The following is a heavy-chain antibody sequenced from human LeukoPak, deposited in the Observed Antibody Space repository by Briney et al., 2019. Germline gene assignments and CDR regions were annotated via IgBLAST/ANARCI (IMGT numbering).Heavy chain of an antibody. V-gene: IGHV3-48*03. J-gene: IGHJ4*02. CDR2: ITTGGSTI. CDR3: ARGDGYNFFDY. Sequence: GGSLRLSCAASGFTFSSYEMNWVRQSPGKGLEWISYITTGGSTIYYADSVKGRFTISRDNSENTLYLQMKSLRAEDTAVYYCARGDGYNFFDYWGQGTLVTVSS. D-gene: IGHD5-24*01. CDR1: GFTFSSYE.